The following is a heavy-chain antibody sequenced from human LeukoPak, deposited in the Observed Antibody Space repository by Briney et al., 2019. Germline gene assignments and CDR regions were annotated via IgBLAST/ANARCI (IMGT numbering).Heavy chain of an antibody. CDR1: GFTFDDYA. CDR3: AKDLTKWLSRMIDY. D-gene: IGHD6-19*01. CDR2: ISWNSGSI. Sequence: PGRSLRLSSAASGFTFDDYAMHWVRQAPGKGLEWVSGISWNSGSIGYADSVKGRFTISRDNAKNSLYLQMNSLRAEDMALYYCAKDLTKWLSRMIDYWGQGTLVTVSS. J-gene: IGHJ4*02. V-gene: IGHV3-9*03.